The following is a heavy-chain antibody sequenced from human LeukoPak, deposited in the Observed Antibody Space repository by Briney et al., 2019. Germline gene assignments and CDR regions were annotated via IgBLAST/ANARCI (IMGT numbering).Heavy chain of an antibody. J-gene: IGHJ4*02. Sequence: PGGALRLSCAASGFTFSSYSMNWARQAPGKGLEWVSSISSRSSYIYYADSVKGRFTISRDNAKNTLYLQMNSLRAEDTAVYYCARESLFGLTEDYWGQGTLVTV. CDR2: ISSRSSYI. D-gene: IGHD3-16*01. CDR1: GFTFSSYS. CDR3: ARESLFGLTEDY. V-gene: IGHV3-21*01.